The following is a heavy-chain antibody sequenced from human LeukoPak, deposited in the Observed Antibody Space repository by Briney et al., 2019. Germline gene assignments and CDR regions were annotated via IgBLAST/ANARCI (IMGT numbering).Heavy chain of an antibody. CDR1: GFTFSSYE. Sequence: PGGSLRLSCAASGFTFSSYEMNWVRQAPGKGLEWVSYISSSGSTISYADSVNGRFTISRDNAKHSLYLQMNSLRAEDTAVYYCARLGRVGATLDYWGQGTLVTVSS. CDR3: ARLGRVGATLDY. CDR2: ISSSGSTI. J-gene: IGHJ4*02. V-gene: IGHV3-48*03. D-gene: IGHD1-26*01.